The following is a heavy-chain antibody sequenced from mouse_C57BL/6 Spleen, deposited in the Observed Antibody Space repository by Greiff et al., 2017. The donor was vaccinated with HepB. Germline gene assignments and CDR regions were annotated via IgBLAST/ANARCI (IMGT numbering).Heavy chain of an antibody. J-gene: IGHJ1*03. CDR2: IDPSDSYT. D-gene: IGHD1-1*01. V-gene: IGHV1-69*01. Sequence: QVQLKQPGAELVMPGASVKLSCKASGYTFTSYWMHWVKQRPGQGLEWIGEIDPSDSYTNYNQKFKGKSTLTVDKSSSTAYMQLSSLTSEDSAVYYCARRPYYGSRRWYFDVWGTGTTVTVSS. CDR3: ARRPYYGSRRWYFDV. CDR1: GYTFTSYW.